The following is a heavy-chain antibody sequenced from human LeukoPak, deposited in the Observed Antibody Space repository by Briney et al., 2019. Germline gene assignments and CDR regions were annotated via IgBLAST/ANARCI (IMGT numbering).Heavy chain of an antibody. V-gene: IGHV1-58*01. CDR1: GFTFTSSA. CDR3: AADSSSSSWSLFDY. D-gene: IGHD6-13*01. J-gene: IGHJ4*02. CDR2: IVVGSGNT. Sequence: ASVKVSCKASGFTFTSSAVQWVRQARGQRLEWIGWIVVGSGNTNYAQKFQERVTITRDMSTSTAYMELSSLGSEDTAVYYCAADSSSSSWSLFDYWGQGTLVTVSS.